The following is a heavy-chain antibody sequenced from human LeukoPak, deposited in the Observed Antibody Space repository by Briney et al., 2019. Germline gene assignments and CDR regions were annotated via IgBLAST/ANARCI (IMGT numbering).Heavy chain of an antibody. D-gene: IGHD3-3*01. J-gene: IGHJ4*02. CDR2: INHSGST. CDR1: GGSFSGYY. V-gene: IGHV4-34*01. Sequence: RASETLSLTCAVYGGSFSGYYWSWIRQPPGKGLEWIGEINHSGSTNYNPSLKSRVTISVDTSKNQFSLKLSSVTAADTAVYYCAREGFLESLWGQGTLVTVSS. CDR3: AREGFLESL.